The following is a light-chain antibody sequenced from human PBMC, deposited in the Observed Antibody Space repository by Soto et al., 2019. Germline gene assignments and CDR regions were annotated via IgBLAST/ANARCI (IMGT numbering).Light chain of an antibody. CDR1: QSVGDTY. Sequence: EIVLTQSPCKLCLSPGERATLSCRASQSVGDTYLAWYQQKPGQAPRLLMYSTSIRATGIPDRFSGSGSGTDFTLTICGLDPEDFAVYCSQHDARAPRWTFGQGTKVDIK. J-gene: IGKJ1*01. CDR3: QHDARAPRWT. CDR2: STS. V-gene: IGKV3-20*01.